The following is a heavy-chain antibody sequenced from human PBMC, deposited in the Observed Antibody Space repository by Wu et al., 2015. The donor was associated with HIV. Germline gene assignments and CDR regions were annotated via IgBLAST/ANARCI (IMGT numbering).Heavy chain of an antibody. D-gene: IGHD3-22*01. CDR1: GGTFTSYT. V-gene: IGHV1-69*13. CDR3: ARGDHYDSSGYQPHVYFDY. Sequence: QVQLVQSGAEEKKPGSSVKVSCKASGGTFTSYTIDWVRQAPGQGLEWMGRIIPIFGITNYAQKFQDRVTVTADESTSTAYMELSSLRSEDTAVYYCARGDHYDSSGYQPHVYFDYWGPGTLVTVSS. J-gene: IGHJ4*02. CDR2: IIPIFGIT.